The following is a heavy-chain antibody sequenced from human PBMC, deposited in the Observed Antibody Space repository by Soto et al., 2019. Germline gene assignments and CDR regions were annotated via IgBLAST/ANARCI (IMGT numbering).Heavy chain of an antibody. J-gene: IGHJ6*02. V-gene: IGHV3-23*01. CDR3: AKRDCSSTSCYIGYSYYYYGMDV. CDR2: ISGSGGST. Sequence: LRLSCAASGFTFSSYAMSWVRQAPGKGLEWVSAISGSGGSTYYADSVKGRFTISRDNSKNTLYLQMNSLRAEDTAVYYCAKRDCSSTSCYIGYSYYYYGMDVWGQGTTVTVSS. D-gene: IGHD2-2*02. CDR1: GFTFSSYA.